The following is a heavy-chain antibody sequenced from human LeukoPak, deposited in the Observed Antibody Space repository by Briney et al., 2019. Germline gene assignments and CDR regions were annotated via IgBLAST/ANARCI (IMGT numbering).Heavy chain of an antibody. CDR3: ARSLSQLVLY. V-gene: IGHV1-69*10. Sequence: VASVKVSCKASGGTFSSYAISWVRQAPGQGLEWMGGIIPIFGIANYAQKFQGRVTITADKSTSTAYMELSSLRSEDTAVYYCARSLSQLVLYWGQGTLVTVSS. CDR1: GGTFSSYA. J-gene: IGHJ4*02. CDR2: IIPIFGIA. D-gene: IGHD6-13*01.